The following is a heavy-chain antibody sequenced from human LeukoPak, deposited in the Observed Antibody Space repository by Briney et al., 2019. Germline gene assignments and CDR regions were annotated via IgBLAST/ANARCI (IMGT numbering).Heavy chain of an antibody. Sequence: ASVKVSCKASGYTFTGYYMHWARQAPGQGLEWMGWINPNSGGTNYAQKFQGWVTMTRDTSISTAYMELSRLRSDDTAVYYCARGSRQPYYYGSGSYYCDYWGQGTLATVSS. CDR3: ARGSRQPYYYGSGSYYCDY. J-gene: IGHJ4*02. CDR2: INPNSGGT. D-gene: IGHD3-10*01. V-gene: IGHV1-2*04. CDR1: GYTFTGYY.